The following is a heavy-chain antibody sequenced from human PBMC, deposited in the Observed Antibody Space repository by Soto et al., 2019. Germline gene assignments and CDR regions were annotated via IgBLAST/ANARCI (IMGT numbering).Heavy chain of an antibody. CDR2: IIPMFGTA. CDR3: ASGIQLWLRRINNGYSG. D-gene: IGHD5-18*01. V-gene: IGHV1-69*12. CDR1: GGTVSTYA. J-gene: IGHJ4*02. Sequence: QVQLVQSGAEVKKPESSVKVSCKAPGGTVSTYAISWVRQAPGQGLEWMGGIIPMFGTANYAQRFQDRVKITADESTNTVYMELSSLRSEDTAVYFCASGIQLWLRRINNGYSGWGQGTLVTVSS.